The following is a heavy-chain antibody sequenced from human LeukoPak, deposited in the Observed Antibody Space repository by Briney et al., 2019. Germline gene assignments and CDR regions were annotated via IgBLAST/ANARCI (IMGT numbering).Heavy chain of an antibody. V-gene: IGHV1-69*06. CDR3: ARAELGYCSSTSCYAFDY. CDR2: IIPIFGTA. Sequence: GASVKVSCKASGGTFSSYAIRWVRQAPGQGLERMGGIIPIFGTANYAQKFQGRVTITADKSTSTAYMERSSLRSEDTAVYYCARAELGYCSSTSCYAFDYWGQGTLVTVSS. J-gene: IGHJ4*02. D-gene: IGHD2-2*01. CDR1: GGTFSSYA.